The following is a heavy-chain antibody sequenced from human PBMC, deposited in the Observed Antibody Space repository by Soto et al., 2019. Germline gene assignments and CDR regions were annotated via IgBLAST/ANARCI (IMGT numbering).Heavy chain of an antibody. J-gene: IGHJ4*02. CDR2: INHSGST. D-gene: IGHD2-21*02. CDR3: GRPGGDFATPSDY. Sequence: SETLSLTCAVYGGSFSGYYWSWIRQPPGKGLEWIGEINHSGSTNYNPSLKSRVTMSVDTSKNQFSVNLNSVTAADTAVYFCGRPGGDFATPSDYCGPGTLVTVSS. CDR1: GGSFSGYY. V-gene: IGHV4-34*01.